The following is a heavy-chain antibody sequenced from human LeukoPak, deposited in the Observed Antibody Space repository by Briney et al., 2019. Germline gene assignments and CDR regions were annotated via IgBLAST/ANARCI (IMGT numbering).Heavy chain of an antibody. J-gene: IGHJ4*02. CDR1: GFSFSSYA. CDR2: ISGSGDDT. V-gene: IGHV3-23*01. CDR3: AKRSGYTTGWFFDF. Sequence: GGSLKLSCAASGFSFSSYAMSWVRQAPGKGLEWVSSISGSGDDTYYAESVKGRLTISRDNSKNTLFLQMNSLRAEDTAVFYCAKRSGYTTGWFFDFWGQGTLVTVSS. D-gene: IGHD6-19*01.